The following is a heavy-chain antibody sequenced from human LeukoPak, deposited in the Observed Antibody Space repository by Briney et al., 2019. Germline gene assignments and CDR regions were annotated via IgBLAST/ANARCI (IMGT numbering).Heavy chain of an antibody. Sequence: GGSLRLSCAASGFTFSTYAMSWVRQAPGKGLEWVSSITSGGDYIYYADSVKGRFTTSRDNAKNSLSLQLNSLRVEDTAVYYCARGHYDVLAASYKWTPDYWGQGTLVTVSS. V-gene: IGHV3-21*01. CDR2: ITSGGDYI. J-gene: IGHJ4*02. CDR1: GFTFSTYA. CDR3: ARGHYDVLAASYKWTPDY. D-gene: IGHD3-9*01.